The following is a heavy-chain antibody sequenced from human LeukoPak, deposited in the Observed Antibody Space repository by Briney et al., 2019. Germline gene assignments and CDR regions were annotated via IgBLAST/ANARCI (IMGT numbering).Heavy chain of an antibody. J-gene: IGHJ3*02. Sequence: GASVKVSCKASGYTFTSYGISWVRQAPGQGLEWMGWINAGNGNTKYSQKFQGRVTITRDTSASTAYMELSSLRSEDTAVYYCAREASGSYYDYDAFDIWGQGTMVTVSS. V-gene: IGHV1-3*01. CDR3: AREASGSYYDYDAFDI. CDR1: GYTFTSYG. D-gene: IGHD1-26*01. CDR2: INAGNGNT.